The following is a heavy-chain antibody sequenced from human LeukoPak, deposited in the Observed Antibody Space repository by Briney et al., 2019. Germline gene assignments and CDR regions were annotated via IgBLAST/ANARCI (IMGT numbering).Heavy chain of an antibody. Sequence: ASVKVSCKASGYTFTGYYMHWVRQAPGQGLEWMGWINPNSGGTNYAQKFQGRVTMTRDTSISTAYMELSRLRSDDTAVYYCASRGLDYYDSSGRYYFDYWGQGTLVTVSS. CDR2: INPNSGGT. CDR1: GYTFTGYY. CDR3: ASRGLDYYDSSGRYYFDY. J-gene: IGHJ4*02. D-gene: IGHD3-22*01. V-gene: IGHV1-2*02.